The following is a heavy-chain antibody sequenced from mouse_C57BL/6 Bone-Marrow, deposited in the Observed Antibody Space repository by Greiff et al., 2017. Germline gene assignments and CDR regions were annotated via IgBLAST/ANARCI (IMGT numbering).Heavy chain of an antibody. CDR1: GFNIKDDY. V-gene: IGHV14-4*01. CDR3: TPTGDWFAY. J-gene: IGHJ3*01. Sequence: EVQLQQSGAELVRPGASVKLSCTASGFNIKDDYMHWVKQRPEQGLEWIGWIDPENGDTEYASKFQGKATITADTSSNTAYLQLSSLTSEDTAVYYCTPTGDWFAYWGQGTLGTVSA. CDR2: IDPENGDT.